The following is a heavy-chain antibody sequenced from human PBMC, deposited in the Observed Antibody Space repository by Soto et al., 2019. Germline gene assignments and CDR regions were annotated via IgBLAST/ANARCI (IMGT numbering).Heavy chain of an antibody. V-gene: IGHV5-51*02. CDR2: NYPGDSRT. Sequence: GESLKITCKSSGDNFTTAWNGWVRQIPGKGLAGVGVNYPGDSRTRYSPPFQCQVTISADRSFSTAYLQWSRLKAPDTAMYYCATRRLLTPESCPWGPGTLVTVFS. CDR3: ATRRLLTPESCP. D-gene: IGHD4-17*01. J-gene: IGHJ5*01. CDR1: GDNFTTAW.